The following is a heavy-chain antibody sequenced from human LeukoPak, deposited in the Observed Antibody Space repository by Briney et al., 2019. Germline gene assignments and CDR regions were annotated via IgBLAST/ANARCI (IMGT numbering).Heavy chain of an antibody. Sequence: SGGSLRLSCAASGFTFSNYAMNWVRQAPGRGLEWVSAISGSGGSTYYADSVKGRFTISRDNSKNTLYLQMNSLRAEDTAVYYCATRGYCSGTSCYAPQPWGQGTLVTVSS. J-gene: IGHJ5*02. CDR3: ATRGYCSGTSCYAPQP. V-gene: IGHV3-23*01. CDR2: ISGSGGST. D-gene: IGHD2-2*01. CDR1: GFTFSNYA.